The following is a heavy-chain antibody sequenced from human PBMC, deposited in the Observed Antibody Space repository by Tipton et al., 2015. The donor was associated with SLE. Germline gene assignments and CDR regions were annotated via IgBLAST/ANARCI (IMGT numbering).Heavy chain of an antibody. CDR3: ARDQIGGNWFDP. J-gene: IGHJ5*02. CDR2: ISSSSNFI. D-gene: IGHD3-10*01. Sequence: SLRLSCAASGFRFSSYAMNWVRQAPGKGLEWVSTISSSSNFIYYADSVKGRFTISRDNAKNSLYLQMNSLRVEDTAVYHCARDQIGGNWFDPWGQGTLVTVSS. V-gene: IGHV3-21*01. CDR1: GFRFSSYA.